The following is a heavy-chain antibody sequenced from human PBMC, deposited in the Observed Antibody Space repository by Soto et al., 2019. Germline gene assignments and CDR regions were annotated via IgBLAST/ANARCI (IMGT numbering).Heavy chain of an antibody. D-gene: IGHD6-13*01. V-gene: IGHV5-51*01. CDR2: IYPGDSDT. J-gene: IGHJ6*02. Sequence: GESLKISCEGSGYRFTNYCSNLVRQMPGKGLEWMGIIYPGDSDTRYSPSFQGQVTISADKSINTAYLQWRGLKASDTAVYYCARHHGSPGSYFGMDVWGQGTTVTVSS. CDR1: GYRFTNYC. CDR3: ARHHGSPGSYFGMDV.